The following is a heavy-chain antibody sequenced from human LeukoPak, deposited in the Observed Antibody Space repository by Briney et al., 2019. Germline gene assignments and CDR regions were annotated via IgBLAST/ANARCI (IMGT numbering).Heavy chain of an antibody. CDR1: GYTFTGYY. CDR3: ARGIRGWLQSFDY. CDR2: IIPNSGAT. D-gene: IGHD5-24*01. J-gene: IGHJ4*02. V-gene: IGHV1-2*02. Sequence: ASVKVSCKASGYTFTGYYIHWVRQAPGQGLEYMGWIIPNSGATNYAQKFQGRVTMTRDTSISTAYLELSRLRSDDTAVYYCARGIRGWLQSFDYWGQGTLVTVSS.